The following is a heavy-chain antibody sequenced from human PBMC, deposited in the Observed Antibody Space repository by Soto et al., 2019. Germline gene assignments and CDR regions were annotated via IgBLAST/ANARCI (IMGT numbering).Heavy chain of an antibody. CDR3: ATDSGSDSGYSYYAMDV. CDR2: ISGSGSSI. CDR1: GLTFSGYE. V-gene: IGHV3-48*03. D-gene: IGHD1-26*01. Sequence: EVPLAESGGGLVQPGGSLRLSCTASGLTFSGYEMNWVRQAPGKGLEWVSSISGSGSSISYADSVRGRFIITRDNAENSLYLQMNSLRAEDTAVYYCATDSGSDSGYSYYAMDVWGQGTTVTVSS. J-gene: IGHJ6*02.